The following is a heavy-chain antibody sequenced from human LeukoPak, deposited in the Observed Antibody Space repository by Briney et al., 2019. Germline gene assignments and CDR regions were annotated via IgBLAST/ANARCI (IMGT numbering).Heavy chain of an antibody. CDR1: GFTFSSYE. CDR3: ARDARGYCSGGSCYYGAFDI. V-gene: IGHV3-48*03. J-gene: IGHJ3*02. D-gene: IGHD2-15*01. CDR2: ISSSGSTI. Sequence: AGGSLRLSCAASGFTFSSYEMNWVRQAPGKGLEWVSYISSSGSTIYYADSVKGRFTISRDNAKNSLYLQMNSLRAEDTAVYYCARDARGYCSGGSCYYGAFDIWGQGTMVTVSS.